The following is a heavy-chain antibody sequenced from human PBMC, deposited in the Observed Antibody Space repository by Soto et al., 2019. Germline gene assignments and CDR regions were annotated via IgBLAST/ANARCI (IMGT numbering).Heavy chain of an antibody. J-gene: IGHJ5*02. CDR3: ARDTSGSSGWYGPWAFDP. CDR2: IIPIFGTA. V-gene: IGHV1-69*01. CDR1: GGTFSSYA. D-gene: IGHD6-19*01. Sequence: QVQLVQSGAEVKKPGSSVKVSCKASGGTFSSYAISWVRQAPGQGLEWMGGIIPIFGTANYAQKFQGRVTITADGSTSTAYMELSSLRSEDTAVYYCARDTSGSSGWYGPWAFDPWGQGTLVTVSS.